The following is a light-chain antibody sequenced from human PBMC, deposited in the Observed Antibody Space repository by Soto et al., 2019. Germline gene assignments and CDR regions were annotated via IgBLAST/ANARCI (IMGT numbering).Light chain of an antibody. CDR3: QQYGSIPWT. V-gene: IGKV3-15*01. CDR2: GAS. Sequence: EIVMTQSPATLSVSPGERATLSCRASQSVSSNLAWYQQTPGQAPRLLIYGASTRATGIPARFSGSGSGTEFTLTISSLQSEDFAVYYCQQYGSIPWTFGQGTKVDIK. CDR1: QSVSSN. J-gene: IGKJ1*01.